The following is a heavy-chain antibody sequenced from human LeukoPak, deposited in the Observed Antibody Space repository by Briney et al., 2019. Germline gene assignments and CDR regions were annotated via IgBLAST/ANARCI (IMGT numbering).Heavy chain of an antibody. CDR3: ARGLNYYGMDV. V-gene: IGHV3-30-3*01. Sequence: GGSLRLSCAASGFTFSSYAMHWVRQAPGKGLGWVAVISYDGSNKYYADSVKGRFTISRDNSKNTLYLQMNSLRAEDTAVYYCARGLNYYGMDVWGQGTTVTVSS. J-gene: IGHJ6*02. CDR2: ISYDGSNK. CDR1: GFTFSSYA.